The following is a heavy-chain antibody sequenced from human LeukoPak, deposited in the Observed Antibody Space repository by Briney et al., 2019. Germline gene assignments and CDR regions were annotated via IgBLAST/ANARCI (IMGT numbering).Heavy chain of an antibody. CDR3: ARAPSGATNDAFDI. CDR1: GGSFSGYY. D-gene: IGHD1-26*01. V-gene: IGHV4-34*01. Sequence: SETLSLTCAVYGGSFSGYYWSWIRQPPRKGLEWIGEINHSGSTNYNPPLRSRGTISVDTSKNQFSLKMSSVTAADTAVYYCARAPSGATNDAFDIWGQGTMVTVSS. J-gene: IGHJ3*02. CDR2: INHSGST.